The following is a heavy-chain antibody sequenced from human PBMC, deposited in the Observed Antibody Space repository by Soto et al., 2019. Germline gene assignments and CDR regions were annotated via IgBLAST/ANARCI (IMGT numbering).Heavy chain of an antibody. J-gene: IGHJ4*02. CDR1: GGSISSHY. CDR3: ERGDYSDSSGLYFDY. Sequence: ETLSLAGPVSGGSISSHYWSWIRQPPGKGLEWIGYVYYSGSTNYNPSLKSRVTISLDTSKDQFSLKLSSVTAADTAVYHCERGDYSDSSGLYFDYWGQGTLVTVSS. CDR2: VYYSGST. V-gene: IGHV4-59*11. D-gene: IGHD3-22*01.